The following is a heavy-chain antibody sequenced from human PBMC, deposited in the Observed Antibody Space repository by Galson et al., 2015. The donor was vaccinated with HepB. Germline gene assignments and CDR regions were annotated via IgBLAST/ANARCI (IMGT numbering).Heavy chain of an antibody. Sequence: SLRLSCAASGFTFSSYAMHWVRQVPGKGLEWVAVISYDGSNKYYADSVKGRFTISRDNSKNTLYLQMNSLRAEDTAVYYCAREWDSSGWKGVCLDYWGQGTLVTVSS. V-gene: IGHV3-30*04. CDR3: AREWDSSGWKGVCLDY. D-gene: IGHD6-19*01. J-gene: IGHJ4*02. CDR1: GFTFSSYA. CDR2: ISYDGSNK.